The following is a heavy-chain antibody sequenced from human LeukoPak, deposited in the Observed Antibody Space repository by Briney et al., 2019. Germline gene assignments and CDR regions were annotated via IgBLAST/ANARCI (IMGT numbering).Heavy chain of an antibody. V-gene: IGHV1-69*01. CDR2: LIPIFGTA. CDR1: GGTFSSYA. CDR3: ARVGFGEDYYYMDV. D-gene: IGHD3-10*01. Sequence: SVEVFCRASGGTFSSYAISWVRQDPGQGLEWMGELIPIFGTANYAQKFQGRVTITADESTSTAYMELSSLRSEDTAAYYCARVGFGEDYYYMDVWGKGTTVTVSS. J-gene: IGHJ6*03.